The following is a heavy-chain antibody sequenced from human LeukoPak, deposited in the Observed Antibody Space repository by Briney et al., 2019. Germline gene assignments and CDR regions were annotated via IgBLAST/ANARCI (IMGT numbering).Heavy chain of an antibody. D-gene: IGHD4-23*01. Sequence: PSETLSLTCTVSGFSISSGYYWGWIRQPPGKGLGWIGSIHHSGSTYYNASLKSRVTISVDTSKNQFSLKLSSVAAADTAVYYCARDQGGNPIDYWGQGTLVTVSS. J-gene: IGHJ4*02. CDR1: GFSISSGYY. CDR3: ARDQGGNPIDY. CDR2: IHHSGST. V-gene: IGHV4-38-2*02.